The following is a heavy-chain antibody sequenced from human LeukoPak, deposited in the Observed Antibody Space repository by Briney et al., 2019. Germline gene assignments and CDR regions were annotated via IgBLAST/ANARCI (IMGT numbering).Heavy chain of an antibody. V-gene: IGHV3-23*01. Sequence: GGSLRLSCAASGFTFSGSAMHWVRQAPGKGLEWVSAIVGSGGSTYYADSVKGRFTISRDNPKNTLYLQMYSLRAEDTAVYYCAKWGDYDILAGYYDSDYWGQGTLVTVSS. CDR3: AKWGDYDILAGYYDSDY. CDR1: GFTFSGSA. J-gene: IGHJ4*02. D-gene: IGHD3-9*01. CDR2: IVGSGGST.